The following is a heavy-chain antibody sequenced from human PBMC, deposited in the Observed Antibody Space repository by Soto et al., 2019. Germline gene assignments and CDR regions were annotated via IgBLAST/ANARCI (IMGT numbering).Heavy chain of an antibody. CDR1: GFTFSSYV. D-gene: IGHD3-3*01. J-gene: IGHJ6*02. Sequence: GGSLRLSCAASGFTFSSYVMPCVRQAPGKGLEWVVVISYDGSNKYYEDSVKGRFTISRDNSKNTLYLQMNSLRAEDTAVYYCAKDVLRFLEWLAFYGMDVWGQGTTVTVSS. CDR3: AKDVLRFLEWLAFYGMDV. CDR2: ISYDGSNK. V-gene: IGHV3-30*18.